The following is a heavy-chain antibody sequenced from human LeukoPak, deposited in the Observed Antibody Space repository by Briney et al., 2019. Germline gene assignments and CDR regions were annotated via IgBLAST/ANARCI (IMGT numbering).Heavy chain of an antibody. V-gene: IGHV1-46*01. CDR2: INPSGGST. J-gene: IGHJ3*02. Sequence: ASVKVSCKASGYTFTSYYMHWVRQAPGQGLEWMGIINPSGGSTSYAQKFQGRVTMTRDTSISTAYMELGRLRSDDTAVYYCARVVAYIASPEDDAFDIWGQGTMVTVSS. D-gene: IGHD6-13*01. CDR3: ARVVAYIASPEDDAFDI. CDR1: GYTFTSYY.